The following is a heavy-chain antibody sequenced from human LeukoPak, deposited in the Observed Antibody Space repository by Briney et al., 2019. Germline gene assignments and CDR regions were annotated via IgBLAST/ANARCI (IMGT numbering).Heavy chain of an antibody. D-gene: IGHD2-2*01. Sequence: GGSLRLSCAASGFTVSSNYMSWVRQTPGKGLEWVSVIYSGGSTYYADSVKGRFTISRDDSKNTLYLQMNILRAEDTALFYCATSSPVTWGHDAFDIWGHGTMVTVSS. CDR1: GFTVSSNY. V-gene: IGHV3-53*01. J-gene: IGHJ3*02. CDR2: IYSGGST. CDR3: ATSSPVTWGHDAFDI.